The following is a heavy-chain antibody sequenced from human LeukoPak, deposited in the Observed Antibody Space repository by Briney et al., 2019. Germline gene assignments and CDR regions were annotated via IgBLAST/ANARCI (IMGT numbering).Heavy chain of an antibody. CDR1: GGSISSSSYY. V-gene: IGHV4-39*01. Sequence: PSETLSLTCTVSGGSISSSSYYWGWIRQPPGKGLEWIAEIDQSGTTNYNPSLKTRVSISVDTSKKQFSLTLTSMTAADTAVYYCARIPHFYFGYGYFDSWGQGTLVTVSS. D-gene: IGHD2/OR15-2a*01. CDR2: IDQSGTT. J-gene: IGHJ4*02. CDR3: ARIPHFYFGYGYFDS.